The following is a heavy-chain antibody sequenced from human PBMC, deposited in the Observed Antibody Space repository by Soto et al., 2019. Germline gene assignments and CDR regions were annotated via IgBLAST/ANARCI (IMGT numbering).Heavy chain of an antibody. CDR2: ISSSSSYI. D-gene: IGHD6-6*01. J-gene: IGHJ6*02. Sequence: GGSLRLSCAASGFTFSSYSMNWVRQAPGKGLEWVSSISSSSSYIYYADAVKGRFNISRDNAKNSLYLQMNSLRAEDTAVYYCARDGSNQLLLLDYGMDVWGQGTTVTVSS. V-gene: IGHV3-21*01. CDR1: GFTFSSYS. CDR3: ARDGSNQLLLLDYGMDV.